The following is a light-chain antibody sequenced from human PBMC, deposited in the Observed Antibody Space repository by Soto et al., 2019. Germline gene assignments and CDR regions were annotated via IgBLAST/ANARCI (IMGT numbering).Light chain of an antibody. J-gene: IGKJ4*01. CDR3: QQYYSTPLT. CDR2: GAS. Sequence: DIQMTQSPPSLSASVGDRVTITCRASQDVSNDLGWFQQKPGKAPKRLIFGASNLESGVPSRFSGTGSGTEFILTISSLQAEDVAVYYCQQYYSTPLTFGGGTKVDIK. CDR1: QDVSND. V-gene: IGKV1-17*01.